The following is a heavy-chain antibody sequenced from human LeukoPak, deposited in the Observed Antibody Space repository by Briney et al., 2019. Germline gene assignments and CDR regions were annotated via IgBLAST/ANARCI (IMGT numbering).Heavy chain of an antibody. Sequence: GGPLRLSCATSGFNFDRYTIHWVRQAPGKGLEWVSLAGWAGGTTFYSDSVRGRFTISRDSGRRSVYLQMNSLTTDDTAFYFCAKELDTMFFDYWGQGALVTVSS. V-gene: IGHV3-43*01. CDR2: AGWAGGTT. CDR1: GFNFDRYT. CDR3: AKELDTMFFDY. J-gene: IGHJ4*02. D-gene: IGHD3-10*02.